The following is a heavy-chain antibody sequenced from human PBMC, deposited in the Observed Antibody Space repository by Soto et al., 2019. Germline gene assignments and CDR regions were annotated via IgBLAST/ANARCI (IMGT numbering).Heavy chain of an antibody. V-gene: IGHV3-30-3*01. Sequence: GGSLRLSCAASGFTFSSYAMHWVRQAPGKGLEWVAVISYDGSNKYYADSVKGRFTISRDNSKNTLYLQMNSLRAEDTAVYYCARTDYGDYYYYGMDVWGQGTTVTVSS. CDR2: ISYDGSNK. CDR3: ARTDYGDYYYYGMDV. CDR1: GFTFSSYA. J-gene: IGHJ6*02. D-gene: IGHD4-17*01.